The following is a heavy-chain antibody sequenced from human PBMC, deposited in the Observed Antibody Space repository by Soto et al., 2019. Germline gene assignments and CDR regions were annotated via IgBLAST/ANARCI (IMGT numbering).Heavy chain of an antibody. Sequence: EVQLVESGGGLVRPGGSLRLSCAASGFTFNNYWMHWVRQAPGKGLVWVSRIHSDGSSTAYADSVKGRFTISRDNAKNTLTLQMNSLRAEDTAVYYCAREGTAPSAYVSGYYYKYYAMDVWGPGITVTVS. CDR1: GFTFNNYW. CDR3: AREGTAPSAYVSGYYYKYYAMDV. V-gene: IGHV3-74*01. D-gene: IGHD5-12*01. CDR2: IHSDGSST. J-gene: IGHJ6*02.